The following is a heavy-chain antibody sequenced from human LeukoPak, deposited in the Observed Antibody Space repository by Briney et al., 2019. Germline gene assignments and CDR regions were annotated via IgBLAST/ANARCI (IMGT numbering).Heavy chain of an antibody. V-gene: IGHV1-69*06. CDR3: ARALYSYGYMGDFDY. Sequence: GASVKVSCKASGGTFSSYAISWVRQAPGQGLEWMGGIIPIFSTANYAQKFQGRVTITADKSTSTAYMELSSLRSEDTAVYYCARALYSYGYMGDFDYWGQGTLVTVSS. D-gene: IGHD5-18*01. J-gene: IGHJ4*02. CDR1: GGTFSSYA. CDR2: IIPIFSTA.